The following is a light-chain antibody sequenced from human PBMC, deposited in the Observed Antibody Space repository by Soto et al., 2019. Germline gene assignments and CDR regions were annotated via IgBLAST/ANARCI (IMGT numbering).Light chain of an antibody. V-gene: IGLV2-23*02. CDR3: CSYAGSSTPLI. Sequence: QSALTQAAPVSGSPGQSITISCTGTSSDVGSYNLVSWYQQHPGKAPKVMIYEVSKRPSGVSNRFSGSKSGSTASLTISGLQAEDEADYYCCSYAGSSTPLIFGTGTKVTVL. J-gene: IGLJ1*01. CDR2: EVS. CDR1: SSDVGSYNL.